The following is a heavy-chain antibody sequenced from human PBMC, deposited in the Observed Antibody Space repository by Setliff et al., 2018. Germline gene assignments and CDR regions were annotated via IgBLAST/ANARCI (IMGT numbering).Heavy chain of an antibody. CDR3: AKEFVEISFVSNSHRHYGMDV. D-gene: IGHD3-3*01. Sequence: PSETLSLTCAVSGYSISSGFSWVWIRQSPGKGLEWIGRILFSGDTYYNPSLNSRVTISADTSKNQFSLNLRSVTAADTAVYYCAKEFVEISFVSNSHRHYGMDVWGQGTTVTVSS. J-gene: IGHJ6*02. V-gene: IGHV4-38-2*02. CDR2: ILFSGDT. CDR1: GYSISSGFS.